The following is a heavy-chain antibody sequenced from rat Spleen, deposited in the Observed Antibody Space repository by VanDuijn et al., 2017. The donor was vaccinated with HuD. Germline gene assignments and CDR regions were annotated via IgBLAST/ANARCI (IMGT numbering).Heavy chain of an antibody. CDR2: ISYDGSST. V-gene: IGHV5-29*01. Sequence: EVQVVESDGGLVQPGRSLKLSCAASGFTFSDYYMAWVRQAPTKGLEWVATISYDGSSTYYRDSVKGRFTISRDNAKSTLYLQMDSLRSEDTATYYCARRGIRRYYFDYWGQGVMVTVSS. CDR3: ARRGIRRYYFDY. D-gene: IGHD4-3*01. CDR1: GFTFSDYY. J-gene: IGHJ2*01.